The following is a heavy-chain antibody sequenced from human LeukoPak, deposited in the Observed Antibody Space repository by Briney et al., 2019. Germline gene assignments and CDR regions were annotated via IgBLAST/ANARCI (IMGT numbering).Heavy chain of an antibody. CDR2: INHSGST. J-gene: IGHJ4*02. V-gene: IGHV4-34*01. D-gene: IGHD4-17*01. Sequence: SETLSLTCAVYGGSFSGYYWSWIRQPSGKGLEWIGEINHSGSTNYNPSLKSRVTISVDTTKNQFSLKLSSVTAADTAVYYCARNPVEMTTVTPFDYWGQGTPVTVSS. CDR1: GGSFSGYY. CDR3: ARNPVEMTTVTPFDY.